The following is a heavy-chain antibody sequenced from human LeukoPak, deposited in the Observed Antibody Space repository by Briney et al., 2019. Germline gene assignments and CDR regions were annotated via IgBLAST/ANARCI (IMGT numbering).Heavy chain of an antibody. CDR3: ARVSSTSFNWFDP. D-gene: IGHD2-2*01. J-gene: IGHJ5*02. V-gene: IGHV3-48*04. CDR2: ISSSSSTI. CDR1: GFTFSSYS. Sequence: PGGSLRLSCAASGFTFSSYSMNWVRQAPGKGLEWVSYISSSSSTIYYADSVKGRFTISRGNAKNSLYLQMNSLRAEDTAVYYCARVSSTSFNWFDPWGQGTLVTVSS.